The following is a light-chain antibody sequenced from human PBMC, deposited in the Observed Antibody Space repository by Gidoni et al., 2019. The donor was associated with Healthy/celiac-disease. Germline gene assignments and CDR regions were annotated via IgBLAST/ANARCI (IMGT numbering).Light chain of an antibody. Sequence: QSVLPHPPSSSGPPGQRVTISCSGSRSNIGSNTVNWYQQLPGTAPKLLSYSNNQRPSGVPDRFSGSKSGTSASLAISGLQSEDEADYYCAAWDDSLNGPVFGGGTKLTVL. V-gene: IGLV1-44*01. CDR1: RSNIGSNT. J-gene: IGLJ2*01. CDR2: SNN. CDR3: AAWDDSLNGPV.